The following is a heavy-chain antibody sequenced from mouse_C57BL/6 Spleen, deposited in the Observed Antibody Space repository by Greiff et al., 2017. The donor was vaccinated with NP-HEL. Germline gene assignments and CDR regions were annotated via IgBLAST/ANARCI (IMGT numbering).Heavy chain of an antibody. CDR3: ARHDGGDSYYYAMDY. V-gene: IGHV1-62-2*01. Sequence: QVHVKQSGAELVKPGASVKLSCKASGYTFTEYTIHWVKQRSGQGLEWIGWFYPGSGSIKYNEKFKDKATLTADKSSSTVYMELSRLTSEDSAVYFCARHDGGDSYYYAMDYWGQGTSVTVSS. J-gene: IGHJ4*01. CDR1: GYTFTEYT. D-gene: IGHD3-3*01. CDR2: FYPGSGSI.